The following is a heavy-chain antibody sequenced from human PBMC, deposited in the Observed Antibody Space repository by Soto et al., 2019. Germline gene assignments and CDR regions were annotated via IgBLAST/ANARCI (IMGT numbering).Heavy chain of an antibody. D-gene: IGHD6-13*01. J-gene: IGHJ4*02. CDR2: ISGSGGST. CDR1: GFTFSSYA. V-gene: IGHV3-23*01. CDR3: AKDLRLDSSSSLDY. Sequence: GGSLRLSCAASGFTFSSYAMSWVRQAPGKGLEWVSAISGSGGSTYYADSVKGRFTISRDNSKNTLYLQMNSLRAEDTAVYYCAKDLRLDSSSSLDYWGQGTLVTVSS.